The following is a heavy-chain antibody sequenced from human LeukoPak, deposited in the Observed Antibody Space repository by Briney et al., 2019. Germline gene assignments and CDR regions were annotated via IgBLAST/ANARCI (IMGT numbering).Heavy chain of an antibody. CDR1: GGTFSSYA. D-gene: IGHD6-6*01. CDR2: ISAYNGNT. J-gene: IGHJ6*02. Sequence: ASVKVSCKASGGTFSSYAISWVRQAPGQGLEWMGWISAYNGNTNYAQKLQGRVTMTTDTSTSTAYMELRSLRSDDTAVYYCARYSSSAPYYYYYYGMDVWGQGTTVTVSS. CDR3: ARYSSSAPYYYYYYGMDV. V-gene: IGHV1-18*01.